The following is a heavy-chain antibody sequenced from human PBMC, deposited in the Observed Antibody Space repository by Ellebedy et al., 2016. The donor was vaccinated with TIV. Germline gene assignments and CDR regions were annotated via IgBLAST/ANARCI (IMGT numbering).Heavy chain of an antibody. V-gene: IGHV3-21*01. CDR2: ISSSNHYI. D-gene: IGHD6-13*01. CDR1: GFTFSSYS. J-gene: IGHJ4*02. Sequence: PGGSLRLSCAASGFTFSSYSMNRVRQAPGKGLEWVSSISSSNHYIYYADSVKGRFTISRDNAKNSLYLQMNSLRAEDTAVFYCARELAAAGFFDYWGQGTLVTVSS. CDR3: ARELAAAGFFDY.